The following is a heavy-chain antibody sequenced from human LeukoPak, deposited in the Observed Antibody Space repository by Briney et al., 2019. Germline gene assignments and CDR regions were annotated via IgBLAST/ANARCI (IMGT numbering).Heavy chain of an antibody. D-gene: IGHD3-9*01. V-gene: IGHV3-23*01. Sequence: GGSLRLSCAASGFTFSSYAMGWVRQAPGKGLEWVSAISGSGGSTYYADSVKGRFTISRDNSKNTLYLQMNSLRAEDTAVYYCAKVEESLRYFDWLPLGYWGQGTLVTVSS. CDR1: GFTFSSYA. J-gene: IGHJ4*02. CDR3: AKVEESLRYFDWLPLGY. CDR2: ISGSGGST.